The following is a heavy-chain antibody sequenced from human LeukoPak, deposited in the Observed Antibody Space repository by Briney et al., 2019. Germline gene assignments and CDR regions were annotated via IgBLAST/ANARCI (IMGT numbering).Heavy chain of an antibody. J-gene: IGHJ4*02. D-gene: IGHD2-2*02. CDR2: ISAYNGNT. Sequence: ASVKVSCKASGYTFTSYGISWVRQAPGQGLEWMGWISAYNGNTNYAQKLQGRVTTTTDTSTSTAYMELRSLRSDDTAVYYCARDRWGRDIVVVPAAIFSSLFDYWGQGTLVTVSS. CDR1: GYTFTSYG. V-gene: IGHV1-18*01. CDR3: ARDRWGRDIVVVPAAIFSSLFDY.